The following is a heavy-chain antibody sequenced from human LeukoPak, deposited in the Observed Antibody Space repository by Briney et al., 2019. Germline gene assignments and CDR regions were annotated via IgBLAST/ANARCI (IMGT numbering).Heavy chain of an antibody. V-gene: IGHV1-24*01. CDR2: FDPENGET. Sequence: ASVKVSCKVSGYTLTELSMHWVRQAPGKGGEWMGGFDPENGETIYAQKFQGRVTMTEDTSTDTAYMELSSLRSEDTAVYYCARVRSYGSGSYYSYYFDYWGQGTLVTVSS. CDR1: GYTLTELS. CDR3: ARVRSYGSGSYYSYYFDY. D-gene: IGHD3-10*01. J-gene: IGHJ4*02.